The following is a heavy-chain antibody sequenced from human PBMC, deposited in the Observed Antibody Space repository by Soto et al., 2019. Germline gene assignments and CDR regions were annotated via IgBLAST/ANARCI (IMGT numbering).Heavy chain of an antibody. CDR1: GGTFSSYA. V-gene: IGHV1-69*13. CDR3: ARGPRITIFGVVITTYYYYYGMDV. CDR2: IIPIFGTA. D-gene: IGHD3-3*01. J-gene: IGHJ6*02. Sequence: SVKVSCKASGGTFSSYAISWVRQAPGQGLEWMGGIIPIFGTANYAQKFQGRVTITADESTSTAYMELSSLRSEDTAAYYCARGPRITIFGVVITTYYYYYGMDVWGQGTTVTV.